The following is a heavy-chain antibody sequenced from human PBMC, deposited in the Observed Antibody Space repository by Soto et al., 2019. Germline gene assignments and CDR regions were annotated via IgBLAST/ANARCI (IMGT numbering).Heavy chain of an antibody. CDR3: ARGGGAFDI. D-gene: IGHD3-16*01. CDR2: IIPIPHIP. Sequence: QVQLVQSGAEVKKPGSSVKVSCKASGGTFSYTISWVRQAPGQGPEWMGRIIPIPHIPTYAQKFQGRITITADRSTGPAYRELSSLRSEDTAIYYCARGGGAFDIWGQGTMVTVSS. V-gene: IGHV1-69*02. CDR1: GGTFSYT. J-gene: IGHJ3*02.